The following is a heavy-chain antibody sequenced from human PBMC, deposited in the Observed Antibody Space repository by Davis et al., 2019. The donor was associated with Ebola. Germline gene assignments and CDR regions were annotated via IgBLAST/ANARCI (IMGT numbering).Heavy chain of an antibody. J-gene: IGHJ4*02. D-gene: IGHD6-19*01. V-gene: IGHV3-43*01. Sequence: PGGSLRLSCAASGFTFSSYAMSWVRQAPGKGLEWVSLISWDGGSTYYADSVKGRFTISRDNSKNSLYLQMNSLRTEDTALYYCAKDIRRHSSGWNGGDYWGQGTLVTVSS. CDR3: AKDIRRHSSGWNGGDY. CDR1: GFTFSSYA. CDR2: ISWDGGST.